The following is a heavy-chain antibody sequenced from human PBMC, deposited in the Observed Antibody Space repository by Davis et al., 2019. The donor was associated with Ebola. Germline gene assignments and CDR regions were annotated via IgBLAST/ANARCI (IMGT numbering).Heavy chain of an antibody. CDR2: IWYDGSNK. D-gene: IGHD3-22*01. J-gene: IGHJ4*02. Sequence: GGSLRLSCAAPGFTFSSYGMHWVRQAPGKGLEWVAVIWYDGSNKYYADSVKGRFTISRDNSKNTLYLQMNSLRAEDTAVYYCARDGGQYYYDSSGYYFDYWGQGTLVTVSS. CDR1: GFTFSSYG. CDR3: ARDGGQYYYDSSGYYFDY. V-gene: IGHV3-33*01.